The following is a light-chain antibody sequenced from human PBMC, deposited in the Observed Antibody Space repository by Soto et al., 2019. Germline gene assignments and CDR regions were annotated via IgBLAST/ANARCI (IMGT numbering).Light chain of an antibody. CDR1: SSDVGSYNL. J-gene: IGLJ1*01. CDR2: EVS. CDR3: CSYARSSTYV. V-gene: IGLV2-23*02. Sequence: QSLLTQPASVSGSPGQWITISCTGTSSDVGSYNLVSWYQQHPGKAPKLMIFEVSKRPSGLSNRFSASKSGNTASLTISGLQAEDEADYYCCSYARSSTYVFGTGTRSPS.